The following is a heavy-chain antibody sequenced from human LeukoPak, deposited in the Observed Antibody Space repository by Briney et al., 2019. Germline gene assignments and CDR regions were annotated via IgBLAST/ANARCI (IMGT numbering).Heavy chain of an antibody. CDR3: ARVLGDFWSGYDY. V-gene: IGHV3-30-3*01. Sequence: PGRSLRLSCAASGFTFSSYAMHWVRQAPGKGLEWVAVISYDGSNKYYADSVKGRFTISRDNSKSTLYLQMNSLRAEDTAVYYCARVLGDFWSGYDYWGQGTLVTVSS. J-gene: IGHJ4*02. CDR2: ISYDGSNK. CDR1: GFTFSSYA. D-gene: IGHD3-3*01.